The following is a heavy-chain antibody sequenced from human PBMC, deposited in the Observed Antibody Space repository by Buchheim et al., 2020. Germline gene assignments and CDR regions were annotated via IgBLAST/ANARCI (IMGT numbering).Heavy chain of an antibody. Sequence: QVQLQQWGAGLLKPSETLSLTCAVYGGSFSGYYWSWIRQPPGKGLEWIGEINHSGSTNYNPSLKSRVTITVATSKNQISLNLSSVTAADTAVYYCARRRFLEWLLYTNWYFDLWGRGTL. J-gene: IGHJ2*01. CDR2: INHSGST. CDR3: ARRRFLEWLLYTNWYFDL. V-gene: IGHV4-34*01. CDR1: GGSFSGYY. D-gene: IGHD3-3*01.